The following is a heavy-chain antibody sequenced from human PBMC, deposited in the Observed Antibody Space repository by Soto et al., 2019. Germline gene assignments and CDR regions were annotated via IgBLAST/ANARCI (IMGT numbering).Heavy chain of an antibody. D-gene: IGHD6-13*01. CDR1: GDSIRSSY. CDR2: VYHSGTT. V-gene: IGHV4-59*01. CDR3: ARDMSGGSSWYEFDS. Sequence: PSETLSLTCIVSGDSIRSSYWSWVRQPPGRGLEWIGYVYHSGTTNSNPSLKSRVTILADTSKNLFSLKLISVTPADTAVYFCARDMSGGSSWYEFDSWGPGTLVTVSS. J-gene: IGHJ4*02.